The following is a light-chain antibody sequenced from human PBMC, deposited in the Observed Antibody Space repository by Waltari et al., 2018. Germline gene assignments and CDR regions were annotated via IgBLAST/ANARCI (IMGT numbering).Light chain of an antibody. V-gene: IGLV1-47*01. CDR3: AAWDDSLRGGV. J-gene: IGLJ1*01. Sequence: QSVLTQPPSASGTPGQRVTISCSGSSSNIGSNYVYWYQQLPGTAPKLLIYRTNQRPSGVPDRFAGSKSGTSASLAISGLRSEDEADYYCAAWDDSLRGGVFGTGTRVTVL. CDR2: RTN. CDR1: SSNIGSNY.